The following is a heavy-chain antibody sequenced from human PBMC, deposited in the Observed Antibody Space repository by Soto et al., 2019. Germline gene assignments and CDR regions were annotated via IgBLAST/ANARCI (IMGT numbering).Heavy chain of an antibody. V-gene: IGHV4-34*01. D-gene: IGHD3-10*01. Sequence: PSETLSLTCAVYVGSFSGYYWSWIRQPPGKGLEWIGEINHSGSTNYNPSLKSRVTISVDTSKNQFSLKLSSVTAADTAVYYCARGSLWFGELWNVWGQGTTVTVSS. CDR1: VGSFSGYY. CDR3: ARGSLWFGELWNV. CDR2: INHSGST. J-gene: IGHJ6*02.